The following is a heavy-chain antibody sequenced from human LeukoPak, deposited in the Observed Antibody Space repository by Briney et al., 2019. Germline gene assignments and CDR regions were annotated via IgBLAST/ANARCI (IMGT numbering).Heavy chain of an antibody. J-gene: IGHJ3*02. V-gene: IGHV1-2*02. CDR3: ARLWGYLDAYDI. Sequence: ASVKVSCKASGYTFTSYYMHWVRQAPGQGLEWMAWIHPNSGGTNYAQKFQGRVTMTRDTSISTAYMELTSLRSDDTAVYYCARLWGYLDAYDIWGQGTMVTVSS. CDR2: IHPNSGGT. D-gene: IGHD2-15*01. CDR1: GYTFTSYY.